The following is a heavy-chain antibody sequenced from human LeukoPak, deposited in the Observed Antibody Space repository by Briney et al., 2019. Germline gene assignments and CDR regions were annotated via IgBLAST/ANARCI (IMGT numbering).Heavy chain of an antibody. CDR3: ARADWRSGEDFDY. CDR2: INPNSGGT. V-gene: IGHV1-2*02. D-gene: IGHD6-19*01. CDR1: GYTFTGYY. Sequence: VASVKVSSKASGYTFTGYYMHWVRQAPGQGLEWMGWINPNSGGTNYAQKFQGRVTMTRDTSISTAYMELSRLRSDDTAVYYCARADWRSGEDFDYWGQGTLVTVSS. J-gene: IGHJ4*02.